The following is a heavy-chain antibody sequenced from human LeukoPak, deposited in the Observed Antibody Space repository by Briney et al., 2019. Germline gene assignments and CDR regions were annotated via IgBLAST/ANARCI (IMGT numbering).Heavy chain of an antibody. V-gene: IGHV6-1*01. CDR2: TFYRSKWNT. Sequence: SQTLSLTCAISGDSVSSNSAAWNWIRQSPSRDLEWLGRTFYRSKWNTEYGISVKSRITINPDTSMNQFSLQLNSVTPEDTAVYYCVRGGGNFDYWGQGTLVTVSS. J-gene: IGHJ4*02. CDR1: GDSVSSNSAA. CDR3: VRGGGNFDY.